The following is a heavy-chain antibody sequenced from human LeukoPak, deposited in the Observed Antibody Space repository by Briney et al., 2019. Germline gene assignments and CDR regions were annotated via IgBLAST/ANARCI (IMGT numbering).Heavy chain of an antibody. CDR2: ISWNSGSI. V-gene: IGHV3-9*01. CDR1: GFTFDDYA. J-gene: IGHJ4*02. Sequence: GRSLRLSCAASGFTFDDYAMHWVRHAPGKGLEWVSGISWNSGSIGYTDSVKGRFTISRDNAKNSLYLQMNSLRAEDTALYYCAKDALWFGELAPYYFDYWGQGTLVTVSS. CDR3: AKDALWFGELAPYYFDY. D-gene: IGHD3-10*01.